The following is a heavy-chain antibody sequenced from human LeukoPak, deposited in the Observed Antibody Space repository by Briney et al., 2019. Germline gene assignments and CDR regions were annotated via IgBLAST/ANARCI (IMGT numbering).Heavy chain of an antibody. J-gene: IGHJ4*02. CDR3: ARVEYQLLYNVQDY. Sequence: VASVKVSCKASGYTFTSYGISWVRQAPGKGLEWMGWISAYNGNTNYAQKLQGRVTMTTDTSTSTAYMELRSLRSDDTAVYYCARVEYQLLYNVQDYWGRGTLVTVSS. D-gene: IGHD2-2*02. CDR2: ISAYNGNT. CDR1: GYTFTSYG. V-gene: IGHV1-18*01.